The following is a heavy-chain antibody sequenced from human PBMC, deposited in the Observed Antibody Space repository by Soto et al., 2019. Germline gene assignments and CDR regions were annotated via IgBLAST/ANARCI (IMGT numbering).Heavy chain of an antibody. Sequence: EMQLVESGGGSFQPGGSLRLSCVASGFTISDYYMDWVRQAPGKGLEWVARVKHRPKNYGTEYAASVTGRFIISRDDSQNSLFLQMNNVKAEDTAVYYCVRYALGWFVPWGQGTLVTVSS. CDR2: VKHRPKNYGT. CDR1: GFTISDYY. J-gene: IGHJ5*02. D-gene: IGHD2-8*01. V-gene: IGHV3-72*01. CDR3: VRYALGWFVP.